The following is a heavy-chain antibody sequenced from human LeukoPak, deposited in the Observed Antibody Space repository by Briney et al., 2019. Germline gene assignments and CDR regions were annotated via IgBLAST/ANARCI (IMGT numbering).Heavy chain of an antibody. V-gene: IGHV4-39*07. CDR1: GGSISSSSYY. CDR2: LYYSGST. D-gene: IGHD4-23*01. J-gene: IGHJ4*02. CDR3: ARVSRGNSVGGDY. Sequence: SETLSLTCTVSGGSISSSSYYWGWIRQPPGKGLEWIGCLYYSGSTYYNPSLKSRVTISVDTSKHQFSLKLSSVTAADTAMYYCARVSRGNSVGGDYWGQGTLVTVSS.